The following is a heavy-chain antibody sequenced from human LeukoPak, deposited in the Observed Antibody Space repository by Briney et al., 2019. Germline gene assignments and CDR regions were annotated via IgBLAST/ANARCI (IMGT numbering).Heavy chain of an antibody. Sequence: PGGSLRLSCAASGFTFSSYWMSWVRQAPGKGLEWVANIKQDGSEKYYVDSVKGRFTISRDNAKNSLYLQMNSLRAEDTAVYYCARDKITGASTNDYWGQGTLVTVSS. CDR2: IKQDGSEK. CDR1: GFTFSSYW. J-gene: IGHJ4*02. D-gene: IGHD1-14*01. CDR3: ARDKITGASTNDY. V-gene: IGHV3-7*01.